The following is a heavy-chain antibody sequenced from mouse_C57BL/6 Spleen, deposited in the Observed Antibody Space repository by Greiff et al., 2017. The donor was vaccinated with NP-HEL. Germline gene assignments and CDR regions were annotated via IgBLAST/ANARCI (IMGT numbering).Heavy chain of an antibody. CDR3: ARKAGDSSGYMYYFDY. CDR1: GFNIKDYY. D-gene: IGHD3-2*02. CDR2: IDPEDGET. Sequence: EVQLQQSGAELVKPGASVKLSCTASGFNIKDYYMHWVKQRTEQGLEWIGRIDPEDGETKYAPKFQGKATITADTSSNTAYLQLSSLTSEDTAVEYCARKAGDSSGYMYYFDYWGQGTTLTVSS. J-gene: IGHJ2*01. V-gene: IGHV14-2*01.